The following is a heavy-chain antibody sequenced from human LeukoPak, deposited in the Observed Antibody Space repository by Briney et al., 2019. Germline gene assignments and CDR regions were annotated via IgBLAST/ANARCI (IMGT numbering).Heavy chain of an antibody. D-gene: IGHD3-3*01. Sequence: ASVKVSCKASGYTFTSCAMHWVRQAPGQRLEWMGWINAGNGNTKYSQKFQGRVTITRDTSASTAYMELSSLRSEDTAVYYCARVRPSITIFGVVIINEYYFDYWGQGTLVTVSS. J-gene: IGHJ4*02. CDR1: GYTFTSCA. V-gene: IGHV1-3*01. CDR3: ARVRPSITIFGVVIINEYYFDY. CDR2: INAGNGNT.